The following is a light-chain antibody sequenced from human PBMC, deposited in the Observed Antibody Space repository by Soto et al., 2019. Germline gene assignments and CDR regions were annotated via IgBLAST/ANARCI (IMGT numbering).Light chain of an antibody. J-gene: IGKJ2*01. V-gene: IGKV1-12*01. Sequence: DIQMTQSPSSVSASVGDRVTITCRASQGISSWLAWYQQKPGKAPKLLIYAASSLQSGVPSRFSGSGSGTDFTLTISSLQAEDVAVYYCQHFYDSPHTFGQGTKLEIK. CDR3: QHFYDSPHT. CDR1: QGISSW. CDR2: AAS.